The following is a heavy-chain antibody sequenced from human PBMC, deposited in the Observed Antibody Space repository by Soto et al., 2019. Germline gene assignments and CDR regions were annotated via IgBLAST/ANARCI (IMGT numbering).Heavy chain of an antibody. Sequence: GGSLRLSCAASGFTFSSYAMNWVRQAPGKGLEWVATIRDSGDATYYADSVKGRFTISRDNSQDTLYLQMNSLRAEDTAVYYCAKLYTRGYYFYFDYWGQGALVTVSS. V-gene: IGHV3-23*01. CDR2: IRDSGDAT. D-gene: IGHD3-22*01. J-gene: IGHJ4*02. CDR1: GFTFSSYA. CDR3: AKLYTRGYYFYFDY.